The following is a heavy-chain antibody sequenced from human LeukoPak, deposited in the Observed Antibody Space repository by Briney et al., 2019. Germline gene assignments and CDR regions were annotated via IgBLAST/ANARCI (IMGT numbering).Heavy chain of an antibody. J-gene: IGHJ4*02. CDR3: AFYYCSSTSCYTRWFDY. V-gene: IGHV1-69*04. CDR1: GGTFSSYA. D-gene: IGHD2-2*02. Sequence: GASVKVSCKASGGTFSSYAISWVRQAPGQRLEWMGRIIPIFGIANYAQKFQGRVTITADKSTSTAYMELSSLRAEDTAVYYCAFYYCSSTSCYTRWFDYWGQGTLVTVSS. CDR2: IIPIFGIA.